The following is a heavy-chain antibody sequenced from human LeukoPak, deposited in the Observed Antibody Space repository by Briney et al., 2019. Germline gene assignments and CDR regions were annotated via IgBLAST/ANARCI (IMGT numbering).Heavy chain of an antibody. Sequence: SETLSLTCTVSGGSISSYYWSWVRQHAGKGLEWIGRIQSSGSTNHNPSLKSRVTMSVDTGKFQFSLKLSSVTAADAAVYYCARGVSPLDYWGQGTLVTVSS. CDR2: IQSSGST. J-gene: IGHJ4*02. D-gene: IGHD2-8*01. CDR3: ARGVSPLDY. CDR1: GGSISSYY. V-gene: IGHV4-4*07.